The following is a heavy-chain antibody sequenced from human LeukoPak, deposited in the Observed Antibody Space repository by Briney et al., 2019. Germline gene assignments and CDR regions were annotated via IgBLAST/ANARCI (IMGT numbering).Heavy chain of an antibody. CDR3: ATLTVASSFDY. D-gene: IGHD6-19*01. CDR1: GFAVIAYE. V-gene: IGHV3-48*03. Sequence: GGSLRLSCAASGFAVIAYEMYGVRQAPGKGLEWVSYISSSGGTRYYADSVKGRFTISRDNAKNSLYLQMNSLRAEDTAVYYCATLTVASSFDYWGQGTLVTVSS. J-gene: IGHJ4*02. CDR2: ISSSGGTR.